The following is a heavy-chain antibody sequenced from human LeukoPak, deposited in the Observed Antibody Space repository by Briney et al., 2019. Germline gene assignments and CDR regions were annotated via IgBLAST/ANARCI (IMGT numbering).Heavy chain of an antibody. Sequence: GGSLRLSCAASGFTFSSYDMSWVRQAPGEGLEWVSGISGSGGSTYYADSVKGRFTISRDNSKNTLYLQMNSLRAEDTAVYYCAKYGGNSDLNYWGQGTLVTVSS. CDR1: GFTFSSYD. CDR2: ISGSGGST. CDR3: AKYGGNSDLNY. D-gene: IGHD4-23*01. J-gene: IGHJ4*02. V-gene: IGHV3-23*01.